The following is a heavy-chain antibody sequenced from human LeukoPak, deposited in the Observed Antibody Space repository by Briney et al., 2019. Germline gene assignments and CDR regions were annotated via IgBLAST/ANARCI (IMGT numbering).Heavy chain of an antibody. D-gene: IGHD2-2*02. CDR1: GYTFTGYY. V-gene: IGHV1-2*02. CDR3: ARDHGVVPAAISY. Sequence: ASVKVPCKASGYTFTGYYMHWVRQAPGQGLEWMGWINPNSGGTNYAQKFQGRVTMTRDTSISTAYMELSRLRSDDTAVYYCARDHGVVPAAISYWGQGTLVTVSS. J-gene: IGHJ4*02. CDR2: INPNSGGT.